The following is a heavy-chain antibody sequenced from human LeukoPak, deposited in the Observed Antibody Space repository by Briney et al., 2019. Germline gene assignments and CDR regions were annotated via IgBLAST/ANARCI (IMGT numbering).Heavy chain of an antibody. CDR1: GGSISSSSYY. J-gene: IGHJ4*02. Sequence: SETLSLTCTVSGGSISSSSYYWGWIRQPPGKGLEWIGSIYYSGSTYYNPSLKSRVTTSVDTSKNQFSLKLSSVTAVDTAVYYCATTPLVGATNIDYWGQGTLVTVSS. D-gene: IGHD1-26*01. CDR2: IYYSGST. CDR3: ATTPLVGATNIDY. V-gene: IGHV4-39*01.